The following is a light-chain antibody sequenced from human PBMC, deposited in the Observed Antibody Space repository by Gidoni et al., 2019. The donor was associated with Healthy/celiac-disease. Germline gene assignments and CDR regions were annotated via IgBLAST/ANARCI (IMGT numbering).Light chain of an antibody. CDR1: KLGDKY. Sequence: SYELTQPPSVSVSPGQTASITCSGDKLGDKYACWYQQKPGQSPVLVIYQDSKRPSEITQRFSGSNSGNTATLTISGTQAMDEADYYCQAWDSVVFGGGTKLTVL. CDR3: QAWDSVV. J-gene: IGLJ2*01. V-gene: IGLV3-1*01. CDR2: QDS.